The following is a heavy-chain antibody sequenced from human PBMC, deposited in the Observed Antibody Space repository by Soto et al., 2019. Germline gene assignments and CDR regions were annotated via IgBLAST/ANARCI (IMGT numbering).Heavy chain of an antibody. J-gene: IGHJ5*02. D-gene: IGHD6-6*01. CDR3: VSRPRA. V-gene: IGHV3-66*01. CDR1: GFTVSNNY. CDR2: IYSGGSV. Sequence: EVHLVESGGGLVQPGGSLRLSCAASGFTVSNNYMSWVRQAPGKGLEWVSVIYSGGSVYYRDSVKGRFTISRDHSKTTLYLQMNSLRAEDSGVYYCVSRPRAWGQGTLVTVSS.